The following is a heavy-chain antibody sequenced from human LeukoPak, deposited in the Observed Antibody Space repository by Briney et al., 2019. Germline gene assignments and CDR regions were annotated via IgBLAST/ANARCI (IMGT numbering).Heavy chain of an antibody. D-gene: IGHD5-12*01. CDR3: ARGPSGYHNT. CDR1: GFTFSTYT. V-gene: IGHV3-21*01. Sequence: GGSLRLSCAASGFTFSTYTMNWVRQAPGKGLEWVSSISSRSSYIYDADSVKGRFTISRDNSKNTLYLQMNSLRAEDTAVYYCARGPSGYHNTGGQGTLVTVSS. J-gene: IGHJ4*02. CDR2: ISSRSSYI.